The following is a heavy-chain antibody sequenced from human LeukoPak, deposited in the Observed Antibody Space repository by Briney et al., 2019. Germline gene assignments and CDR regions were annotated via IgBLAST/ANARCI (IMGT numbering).Heavy chain of an antibody. Sequence: GGSLRLSCAASGYPFSSYFMNWVRQSTGKGLEGLSPFSGCSSYIYDADSVKGRFTISRDNAKNSLYLQMNSLRAEDTAVYYCARRATTERGHSYGLDYWGQGTLVTVSS. D-gene: IGHD5-18*01. CDR1: GYPFSSYF. CDR2: FSGCSSYI. J-gene: IGHJ4*02. V-gene: IGHV3-21*01. CDR3: ARRATTERGHSYGLDY.